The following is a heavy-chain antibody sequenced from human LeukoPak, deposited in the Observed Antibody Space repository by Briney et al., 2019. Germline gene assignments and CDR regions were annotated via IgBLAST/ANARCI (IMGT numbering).Heavy chain of an antibody. CDR3: AYPSRSRFAFDY. J-gene: IGHJ4*02. Sequence: PGGSLRLSCAASGFTFSSYSMNWVRQAPGKGLEWVSSISSSSSYIYYADSVKGRFTISRDNAKNSLYLQMNSLRAEDTAVYYCAYPSRSRFAFDYWGQGTLVTVSS. CDR2: ISSSSSYI. CDR1: GFTFSSYS. D-gene: IGHD3-10*01. V-gene: IGHV3-21*04.